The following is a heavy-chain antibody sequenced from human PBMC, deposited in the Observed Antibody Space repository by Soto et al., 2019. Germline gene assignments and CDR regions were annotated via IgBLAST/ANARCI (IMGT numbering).Heavy chain of an antibody. D-gene: IGHD3-9*01. CDR1: GFTFSSYG. Sequence: GGSLRLSCAASGFTFSSYGMHWVRQAPGKGLEWVAVISYDGSNKYYADSVKGRFTISRDNSKNTLYLQMNSLRAEDTAVYYCPKRHPSYDIFTGCVFGPRGQGNL. V-gene: IGHV3-30*18. CDR2: ISYDGSNK. CDR3: PKRHPSYDIFTGCVFGP. J-gene: IGHJ5*02.